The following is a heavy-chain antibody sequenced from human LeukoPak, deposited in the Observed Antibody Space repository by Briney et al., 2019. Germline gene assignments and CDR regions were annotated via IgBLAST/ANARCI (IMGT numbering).Heavy chain of an antibody. D-gene: IGHD5-24*01. CDR1: GFTFDDYA. V-gene: IGHV3-9*01. CDR2: ISWNSGSI. J-gene: IGHJ4*02. CDR3: AKGGWLQLEYYFDY. Sequence: GGSLRLSCAASGFTFDDYAMHWVRQAPGKGLEWVSGISWNSGSIGYADSVRGRFTISRDNAKNSLYLQMNSLRAEDTALYYCAKGGWLQLEYYFDYWGQGTLVTVSS.